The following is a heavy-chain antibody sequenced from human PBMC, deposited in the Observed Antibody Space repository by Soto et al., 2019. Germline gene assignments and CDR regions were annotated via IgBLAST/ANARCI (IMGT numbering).Heavy chain of an antibody. CDR3: ARGAYYDFWSMDV. Sequence: EVQLVESGGGLVQPGGSLRLSCAASGFTFSSYWMHWVRQAPGKGLVWVSRINSDGSSASYADSVKGRFTISRDNAKNTLYLQMNSLRAADTAVYYCARGAYYDFWSMDVWGQGTTVTVSS. V-gene: IGHV3-74*01. CDR1: GFTFSSYW. CDR2: INSDGSSA. J-gene: IGHJ6*02. D-gene: IGHD3-3*01.